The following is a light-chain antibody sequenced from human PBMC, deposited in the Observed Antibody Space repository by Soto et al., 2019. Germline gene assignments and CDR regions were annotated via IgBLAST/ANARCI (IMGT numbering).Light chain of an antibody. CDR2: EVN. J-gene: IGLJ1*01. CDR3: CSSGGSPTYV. CDR1: SSNVGSYKL. Sequence: QSVLTQPASVSGSPGQSITISCTGTSSNVGSYKLVSWYQQHPGKAPKLMIFEVNKRPSGVSNRFSGSKSVNTASLTISGLKVDDEADYYCCSSGGSPTYVFGTGTKVTVL. V-gene: IGLV2-23*02.